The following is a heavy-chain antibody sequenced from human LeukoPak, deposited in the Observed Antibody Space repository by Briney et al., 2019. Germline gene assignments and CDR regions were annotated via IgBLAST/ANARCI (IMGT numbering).Heavy chain of an antibody. J-gene: IGHJ1*01. CDR2: IWYDGSNK. CDR1: GFTFSNYG. Sequence: GKSLRLSCAASGFTFSNYGMHWVRQAPGKGLEWVAVIWYDGSNKYYADSVKGRFTISRDNPKNTLYLQMNSLRAEDTAVYYCARPNTRGANEYFHQWGQGTLVTVSS. V-gene: IGHV3-33*01. D-gene: IGHD2-8*01. CDR3: ARPNTRGANEYFHQ.